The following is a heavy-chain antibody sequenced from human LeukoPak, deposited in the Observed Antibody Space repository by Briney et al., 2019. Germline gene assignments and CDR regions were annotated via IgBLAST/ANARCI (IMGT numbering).Heavy chain of an antibody. V-gene: IGHV4-59*01. CDR2: IYYSGST. D-gene: IGHD3-10*01. CDR3: ARDIAGASMVRGVIIRARWFDP. CDR1: GGSISSYF. J-gene: IGHJ5*02. Sequence: SETLSLTCTVSGGSISSYFWSWIRQPPGKGLQWIGYIYYSGSTIYNPSLKSRVTISVDTSKDQFSLKLSSVTAADTAVYYCARDIAGASMVRGVIIRARWFDPWGQGTLVTVSS.